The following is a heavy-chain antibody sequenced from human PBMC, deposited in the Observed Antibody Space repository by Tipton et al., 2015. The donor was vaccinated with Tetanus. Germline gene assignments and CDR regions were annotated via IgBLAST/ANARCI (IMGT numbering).Heavy chain of an antibody. J-gene: IGHJ4*02. CDR1: GGSFSNYY. CDR3: ARVFTRGYTYGTTFDY. D-gene: IGHD5-18*01. Sequence: TLSLTCAVYGGSFSNYYLTWIRQPPGQGLEWIGEIHPSGITNYNPSLINRVTISVDTSKNQFSLKVTSVTAADTAVYYCARVFTRGYTYGTTFDYWGQGTLVTVSS. CDR2: IHPSGIT. V-gene: IGHV4-34*01.